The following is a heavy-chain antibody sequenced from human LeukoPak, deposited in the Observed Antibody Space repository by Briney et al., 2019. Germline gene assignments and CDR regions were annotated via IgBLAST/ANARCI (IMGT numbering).Heavy chain of an antibody. CDR2: ISGSGGST. D-gene: IGHD4-11*01. CDR1: GFTFSSYA. J-gene: IGHJ3*02. V-gene: IGHV3-23*01. Sequence: GGSLRLSCAASGFTFSSYAMSWVRQAPGKGLEWVSAISGSGGSTYYADSVKGRFAISRDNSKNTLYLQMNSLRAEDTAVYYCAKDDYPLSGPDAFDIWGQGTMVTVSS. CDR3: AKDDYPLSGPDAFDI.